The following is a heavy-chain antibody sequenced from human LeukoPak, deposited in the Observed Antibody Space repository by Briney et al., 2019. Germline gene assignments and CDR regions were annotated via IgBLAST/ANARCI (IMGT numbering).Heavy chain of an antibody. D-gene: IGHD5-12*01. Sequence: SETLSLTCTVSGGSISTSNYYWGWIRQPPGRGLEWIGNIFYSGSTYYSPSLKSRVTISLDTSRNQFSLKLSSVTAADTAVYYCARGPSGYHNTGGQGTLVTVSS. CDR1: GGSISTSNYY. V-gene: IGHV4-39*07. CDR3: ARGPSGYHNT. J-gene: IGHJ4*02. CDR2: IFYSGST.